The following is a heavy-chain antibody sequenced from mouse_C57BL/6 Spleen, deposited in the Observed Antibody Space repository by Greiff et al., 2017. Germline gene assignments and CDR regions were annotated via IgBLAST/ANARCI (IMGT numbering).Heavy chain of an antibody. D-gene: IGHD1-1*01. Sequence: QVQLQQPGAELVKPGASVKLSCTASGYTFTSYWMHWVKQRPGRGLEWIGRIDPNSGGTKYNEKFKSKATLTVDKPSSTAYMQLSSLTSEDSAVYYCALITTVPPWENFDYWGQGTTLTVSS. CDR1: GYTFTSYW. CDR3: ALITTVPPWENFDY. V-gene: IGHV1-72*01. J-gene: IGHJ2*01. CDR2: IDPNSGGT.